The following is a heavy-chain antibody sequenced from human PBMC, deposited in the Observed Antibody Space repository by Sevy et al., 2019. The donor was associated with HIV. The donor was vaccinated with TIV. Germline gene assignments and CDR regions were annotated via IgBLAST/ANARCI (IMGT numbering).Heavy chain of an antibody. J-gene: IGHJ6*02. Sequence: GGSLRLSCAASGFTFSRYWMTWVRQAPGKGLEWVANIKQDESEKYYVDSVKGRFTISRDNAKNSLYLQMNSLRAEDTAVYYCARDRCSSTSCYYYYYGMDVWGQGTTVTVSS. CDR1: GFTFSRYW. V-gene: IGHV3-7*01. D-gene: IGHD2-2*01. CDR3: ARDRCSSTSCYYYYYGMDV. CDR2: IKQDESEK.